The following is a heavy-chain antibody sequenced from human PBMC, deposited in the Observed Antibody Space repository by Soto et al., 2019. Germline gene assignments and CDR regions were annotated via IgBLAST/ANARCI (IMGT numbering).Heavy chain of an antibody. CDR3: AREGNLGRWLQPLDF. V-gene: IGHV4-31*03. J-gene: IGHJ4*02. Sequence: SETLSLTCTVSGGSISSGGYYWSWIRQHPGKGLEWIGYIYYSGSTYYNPSLKSRVTISVDTSKNQFSLKLRSVTAADTAIYFCAREGNLGRWLQPLDFWGQGTLVTVSS. D-gene: IGHD5-12*01. CDR2: IYYSGST. CDR1: GGSISSGGYY.